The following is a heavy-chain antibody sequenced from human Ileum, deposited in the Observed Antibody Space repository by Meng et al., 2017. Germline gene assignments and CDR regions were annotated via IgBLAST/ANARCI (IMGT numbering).Heavy chain of an antibody. CDR3: ARGYSSGWFDY. CDR2: INHNGNT. J-gene: IGHJ4*02. CDR1: GGSFSANY. V-gene: IGHV4-34*01. D-gene: IGHD6-19*01. Sequence: QVQLQQWGAGLLKPSETLSLTCVVYGGSFSANYWTWIRQPPGKGLEWIGEINHNGNTNYKPSLKGRVTISVDTSKNQFSLKLSSVTAADTAVYYCARGYSSGWFDYWGQGTLVTVSS.